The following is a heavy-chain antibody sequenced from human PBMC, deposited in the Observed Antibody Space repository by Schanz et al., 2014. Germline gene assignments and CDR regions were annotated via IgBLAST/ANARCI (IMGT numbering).Heavy chain of an antibody. Sequence: EVQLVESGGGLIQPGGSLRLSCAASGFTVSSNYMSWVRQAPGKGLEWVSVIYSGGSTYYADSVKGRFTISRDNSKNTLYLQMNSLRAEDTAVYYCARDMWDWNNAFDIWGQGTMVTVSS. CDR3: ARDMWDWNNAFDI. J-gene: IGHJ3*02. CDR1: GFTVSSNY. CDR2: IYSGGST. V-gene: IGHV3-53*01. D-gene: IGHD1-1*01.